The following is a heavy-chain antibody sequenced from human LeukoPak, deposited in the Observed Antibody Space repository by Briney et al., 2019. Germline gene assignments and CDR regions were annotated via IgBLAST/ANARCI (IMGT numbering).Heavy chain of an antibody. Sequence: GGSLRLSCAASKFTFSSYSMNWVRQAPGKGLEWVSTISRSGVATYYANSVKGRFTISRDNSKNTVYLQMHSLRAEDTAIYYCAKHSHDGSAPYYEVQLDYWGQGTLVTVSS. D-gene: IGHD3-22*01. CDR3: AKHSHDGSAPYYEVQLDY. CDR1: KFTFSSYS. CDR2: ISRSGVAT. J-gene: IGHJ4*02. V-gene: IGHV3-23*01.